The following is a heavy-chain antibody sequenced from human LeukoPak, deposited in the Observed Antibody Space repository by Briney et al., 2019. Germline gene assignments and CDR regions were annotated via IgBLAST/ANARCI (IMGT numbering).Heavy chain of an antibody. D-gene: IGHD2-2*01. CDR3: ARSEVPAADGNWFDP. J-gene: IGHJ5*02. CDR1: GYTFTGYY. V-gene: IGHV1-2*02. CDR2: INPNSGGT. Sequence: ASVKVSCKASGYTFTGYYMHWVRQAPGQGLEWMGWINPNSGGTNYAQKFQGRVTMTRDTSISTAYMELSRLRSDDTAVYYCARSEVPAADGNWFDPWGQGTLVTVSS.